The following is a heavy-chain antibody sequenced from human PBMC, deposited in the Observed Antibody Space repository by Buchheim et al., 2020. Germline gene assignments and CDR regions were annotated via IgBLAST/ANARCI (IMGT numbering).Heavy chain of an antibody. CDR2: ISGSGGTT. CDR3: AKARGTGYYYLYFDS. CDR1: GFTFSTYA. Sequence: EVQLLESGGGLGQPGGSLRLSCAASGFTFSTYAMSWVRQAPGKGLEWVSSISGSGGTTFYADSVEGRFTISRDNSKTTLYFQMNSLRAEDTAVYYCAKARGTGYYYLYFDSWGQGT. D-gene: IGHD2/OR15-2a*01. J-gene: IGHJ4*02. V-gene: IGHV3-23*01.